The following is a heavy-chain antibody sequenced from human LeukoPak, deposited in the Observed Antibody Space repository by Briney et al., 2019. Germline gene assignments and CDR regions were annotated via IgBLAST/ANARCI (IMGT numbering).Heavy chain of an antibody. J-gene: IGHJ4*02. V-gene: IGHV4-34*01. Sequence: SETLSLTCAVYGGSFSGYYWSWIRQPPGRGLEWIGEINHSGSTNYNPSLKSRVTISVDTSKNQFSLKLSSVTAADTAVYYCARGSGWEEYYFDYWGQGTLVTVSS. CDR2: INHSGST. D-gene: IGHD6-19*01. CDR3: ARGSGWEEYYFDY. CDR1: GGSFSGYY.